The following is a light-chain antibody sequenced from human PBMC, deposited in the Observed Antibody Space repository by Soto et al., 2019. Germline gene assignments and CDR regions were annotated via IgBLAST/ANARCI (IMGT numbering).Light chain of an antibody. Sequence: DVQLTQSPSFLSASVRDRVTISCRASQGISSYLSWYQQKPGKALNLLIYKASTLKSGVPSRFSGSGSGTEFTLTISSLQPEDFATYYCQQLSSYPVTFGGGTKVEIK. V-gene: IGKV1-9*01. CDR1: QGISSY. CDR3: QQLSSYPVT. J-gene: IGKJ4*01. CDR2: KAS.